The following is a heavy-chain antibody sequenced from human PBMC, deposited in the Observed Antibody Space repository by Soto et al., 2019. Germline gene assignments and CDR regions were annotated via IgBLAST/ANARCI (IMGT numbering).Heavy chain of an antibody. CDR3: ARPKENYDILTGYYKGGGNFDY. J-gene: IGHJ4*02. Sequence: QVQLVQSGAEVKKPGSSVKVSCKASGGTFSSYAISWVRQAPGQGLEWMGGIIPIFGTANYAQKFQGRVTITADESTSTAYRELSSLRSEDKAVYYWARPKENYDILTGYYKGGGNFDYWGQGTLVTVSS. CDR1: GGTFSSYA. D-gene: IGHD3-9*01. CDR2: IIPIFGTA. V-gene: IGHV1-69*01.